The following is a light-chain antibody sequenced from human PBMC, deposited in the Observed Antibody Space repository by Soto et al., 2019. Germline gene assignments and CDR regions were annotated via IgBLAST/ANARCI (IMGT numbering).Light chain of an antibody. J-gene: IGKJ5*01. CDR2: DAS. CDR3: QQRHMWPIT. Sequence: PGESATLSCRASQTVSITYLTWYQQKPGQAPRLLIYDASSRATGIPDRFSGGGSGTDFTLTISTLEPEDSAVYYCQQRHMWPITFGQGTRREIK. V-gene: IGKV3D-20*02. CDR1: QTVSITY.